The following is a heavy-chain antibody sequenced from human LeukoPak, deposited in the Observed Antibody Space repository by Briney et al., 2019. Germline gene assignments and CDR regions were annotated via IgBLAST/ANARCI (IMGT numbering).Heavy chain of an antibody. V-gene: IGHV4-39*01. Sequence: SETLSLTCTVSGGSISSSSYYWGWIRQPPGKGLEWIGSIYYSGSTYYNPSLKSRVTISVDTSKNQFSLKLSSVTAADTAVYYCARGRVVAATFFDYWGQGTLVTVSS. D-gene: IGHD2-15*01. J-gene: IGHJ4*02. CDR1: GGSISSSSYY. CDR3: ARGRVVAATFFDY. CDR2: IYYSGST.